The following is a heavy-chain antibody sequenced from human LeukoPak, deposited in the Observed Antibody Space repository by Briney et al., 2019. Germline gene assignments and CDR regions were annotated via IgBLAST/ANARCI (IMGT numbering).Heavy chain of an antibody. Sequence: SETLSLTCTVSNGSISTYYWSWIRQPPGKGLEWIGYIDYSGSTNYNPSLESRVTMSLDTSKNHFSLRLSSVTAADSAVYYCARVSRRHTLDYWGQGTLVTVSS. V-gene: IGHV4-59*01. CDR1: NGSISTYY. J-gene: IGHJ4*02. CDR3: ARVSRRHTLDY. CDR2: IDYSGST.